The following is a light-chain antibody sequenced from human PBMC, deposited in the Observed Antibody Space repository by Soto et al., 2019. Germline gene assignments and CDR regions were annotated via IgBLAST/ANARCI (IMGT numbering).Light chain of an antibody. Sequence: IVMTQSPATLSVSPGERATLSCRASQNIRNNLLVWYQQKPGQAPRLLIYGVSTRATGIPARFSGSGSGTEFTLTISSLQSEDFALYYCQQHSDWPLTFGGGTKVEI. V-gene: IGKV3-15*01. J-gene: IGKJ4*01. CDR2: GVS. CDR1: QNIRNN. CDR3: QQHSDWPLT.